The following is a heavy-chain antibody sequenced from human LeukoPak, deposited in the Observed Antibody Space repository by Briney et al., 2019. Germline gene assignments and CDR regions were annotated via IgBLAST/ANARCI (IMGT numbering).Heavy chain of an antibody. J-gene: IGHJ3*02. CDR1: GGSLSSYY. CDR2: IYYSGST. V-gene: IGHV4-59*01. Sequence: SETLSLTCTVSGGSLSSYYWSWIRQPPGKGLEWIGYIYYSGSTNYNPSLKSRVTISVDTSKNQFSLKLSSVTAADTAVYYCARRQVRNYYGSGSHAFDIWGQGTMVTVSS. D-gene: IGHD3-10*01. CDR3: ARRQVRNYYGSGSHAFDI.